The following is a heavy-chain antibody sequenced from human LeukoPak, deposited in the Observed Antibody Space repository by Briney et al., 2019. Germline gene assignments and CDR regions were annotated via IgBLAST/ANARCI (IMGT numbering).Heavy chain of an antibody. Sequence: SETLSLTCTVSGGSISSYYWSWIRQPPGKGLEWIGYIYYSGSTNYNPSLKSRVTISVDTSKNQFSLKLNSVTAADTAVYYCARAGGLTTALLDLDLWGRGTLVTVSS. V-gene: IGHV4-59*01. J-gene: IGHJ2*01. CDR2: IYYSGST. CDR1: GGSISSYY. D-gene: IGHD4-17*01. CDR3: ARAGGLTTALLDLDL.